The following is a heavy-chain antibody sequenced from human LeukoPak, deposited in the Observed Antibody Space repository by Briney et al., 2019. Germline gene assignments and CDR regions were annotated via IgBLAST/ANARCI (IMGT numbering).Heavy chain of an antibody. D-gene: IGHD3-10*01. Sequence: ASVKVSRKVSGYTLTELSMHWVRQTPGKGLEWMGGFDPEDGKTLYAQKFQGRVTMTEDTSTDTAYMELSSLRSEDTAVYYCATDQRGAGLGFRYGSGSYNGMDVWGQGTTVTVSS. CDR3: ATDQRGAGLGFRYGSGSYNGMDV. CDR2: FDPEDGKT. J-gene: IGHJ6*02. CDR1: GYTLTELS. V-gene: IGHV1-24*01.